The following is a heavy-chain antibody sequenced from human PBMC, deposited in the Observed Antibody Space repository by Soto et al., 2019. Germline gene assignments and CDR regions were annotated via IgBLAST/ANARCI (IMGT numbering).Heavy chain of an antibody. D-gene: IGHD2-2*02. CDR3: ARSHETGYCSSTSCYRNIGDAFDI. CDR2: IYYSGST. CDR1: GGSISSSSYY. Sequence: SETLSLTCTVSGGSISSSSYYWGWIRQPPGKGLEWIGSIYYSGSTYYNPSLKSRVTISVDTSKNQFSLKLSSVTAADTAVYYCARSHETGYCSSTSCYRNIGDAFDIWGQGTMVTVSS. J-gene: IGHJ3*02. V-gene: IGHV4-39*01.